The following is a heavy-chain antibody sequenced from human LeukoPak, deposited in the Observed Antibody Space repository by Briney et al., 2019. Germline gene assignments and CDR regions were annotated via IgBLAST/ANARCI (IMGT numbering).Heavy chain of an antibody. CDR3: ARESCISTTCLNWFDP. J-gene: IGHJ5*02. D-gene: IGHD2-2*01. V-gene: IGHV1-69*04. CDR2: IIPILGIA. CDR1: GGTFSSYA. Sequence: GSSVKVSCKASGGTFSSYAISWVRQAPGHGLEWMGRIIPILGIANYAQKFQGRVTITADKSTSTAYMELSSLRSGDTAVYYCARESCISTTCLNWFDPWGQGTLVTVSS.